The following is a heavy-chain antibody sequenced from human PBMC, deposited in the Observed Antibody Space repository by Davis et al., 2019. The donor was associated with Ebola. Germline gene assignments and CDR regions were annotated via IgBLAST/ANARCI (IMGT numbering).Heavy chain of an antibody. V-gene: IGHV3-11*06. CDR3: ARAGESIAAAPVGY. D-gene: IGHD6-13*01. CDR1: GFTFSDYY. Sequence: PGGSLRLSCAASGFTFSDYYMSWIRQAPGKGLEWVSYISSSSSYTNYADSVKGRFTISRDNAKNSLYLQMNSLRAEDTAVYYCARAGESIAAAPVGYWGQGTLVTVSS. CDR2: ISSSSSYT. J-gene: IGHJ4*02.